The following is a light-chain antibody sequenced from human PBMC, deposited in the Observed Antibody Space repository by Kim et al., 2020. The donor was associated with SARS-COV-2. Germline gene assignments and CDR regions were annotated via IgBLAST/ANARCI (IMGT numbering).Light chain of an antibody. Sequence: AIRMTQSPSSFSASTGDRVTITCRASQGISSYLAWYQQKPGKAPKLLIYAASTLQSGVPSRFSGSGSGTDFTLTISCLQSEDFATYYCQQYYSYPDTFGQGTKLEI. J-gene: IGKJ2*01. CDR3: QQYYSYPDT. V-gene: IGKV1-8*01. CDR1: QGISSY. CDR2: AAS.